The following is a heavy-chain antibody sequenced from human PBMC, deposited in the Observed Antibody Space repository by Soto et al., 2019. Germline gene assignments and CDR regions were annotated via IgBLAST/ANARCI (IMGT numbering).Heavy chain of an antibody. J-gene: IGHJ4*02. V-gene: IGHV1-69*01. Sequence: VQLVQSGAEVQEPGSSVRVSCKTSGGTFSNYAFSWVRQAPGQGLEWMGGIIPIFEPANYAQKFQGRVIIIADESTSTDFMVLNSLTSADTAVYDCAGGTKQGTYYDSSGYPIYYCASWGQGTLVTVSS. CDR2: IIPIFEPA. D-gene: IGHD3-22*01. CDR1: GGTFSNYA. CDR3: AGGTKQGTYYDSSGYPIYYCAS.